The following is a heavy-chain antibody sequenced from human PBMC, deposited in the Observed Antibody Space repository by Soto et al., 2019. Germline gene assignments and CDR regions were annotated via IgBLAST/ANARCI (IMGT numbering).Heavy chain of an antibody. Sequence: EVQLVESGGGLVQPGGSLRLSCAASGFTFSDHHIDWVRQAPGKGLEWVGRSRSKAKGYTTEYAASVKGRFTISRDDSKGSLLLQRRSRQIEDRGMYYCARDDSGGDSSAFDIWGQGTMVTVSS. J-gene: IGHJ3*02. D-gene: IGHD3-10*01. CDR2: SRSKAKGYTT. V-gene: IGHV3-72*01. CDR1: GFTFSDHH. CDR3: ARDDSGGDSSAFDI.